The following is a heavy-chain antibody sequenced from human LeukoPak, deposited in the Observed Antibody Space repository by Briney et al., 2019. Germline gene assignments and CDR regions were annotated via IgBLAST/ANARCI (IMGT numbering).Heavy chain of an antibody. Sequence: SETLSLTCTVSGASISSYYWSWIRQPAGKGLEWIGRIYATGSTNYNPSLESRVTMSVDTPKNHLSLKVTSVTAADTAVYYCATEFSTNWFDPWGQGTLVTVSS. CDR2: IYATGST. CDR3: ATEFSTNWFDP. V-gene: IGHV4-4*07. CDR1: GASISSYY. J-gene: IGHJ5*02.